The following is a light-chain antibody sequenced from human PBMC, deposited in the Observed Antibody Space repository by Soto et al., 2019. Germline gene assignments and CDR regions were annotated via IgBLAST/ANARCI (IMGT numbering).Light chain of an antibody. CDR3: LQVYSFPRT. V-gene: IGKV1-12*01. CDR1: QDIGRR. J-gene: IGKJ1*01. Sequence: IQLTQSPSSLSASVGDRVTITCRASQDIGRRLAWFQQKPGKAPKYLIQAASSLQGGVPSTFSGSGSGTDFTLTINTLHPEDFATYYCLQVYSFPRTFGQGTKVDIK. CDR2: AAS.